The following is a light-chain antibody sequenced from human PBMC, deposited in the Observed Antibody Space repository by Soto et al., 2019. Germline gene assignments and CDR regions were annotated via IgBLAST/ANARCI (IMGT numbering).Light chain of an antibody. J-gene: IGKJ1*01. V-gene: IGKV1-12*01. CDR1: QGMGSW. Sequence: DIQMTQSPSSVSASVGDRVTITCRASQGMGSWLAWYQQKPGKAPNPLIYAASSLQSGVPSRFSGSGSGTEFTLAIGSLQPEDFATYYCQQANSFPWTFGQGTKVEIK. CDR3: QQANSFPWT. CDR2: AAS.